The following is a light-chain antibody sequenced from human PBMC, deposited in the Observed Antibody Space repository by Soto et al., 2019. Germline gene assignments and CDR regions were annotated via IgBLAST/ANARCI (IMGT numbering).Light chain of an antibody. CDR2: GAS. J-gene: IGKJ1*01. CDR1: QSFSSN. Sequence: EIVMTQSPATLSVSPGERGTLSCRASQSFSSNLAWYQQKPGQAPRLLIYGASTRATGIPARFSGSGSGTEFTLTISSLQSEDFAVYYCQQYNNWPRTFGQGTKVDI. CDR3: QQYNNWPRT. V-gene: IGKV3-15*01.